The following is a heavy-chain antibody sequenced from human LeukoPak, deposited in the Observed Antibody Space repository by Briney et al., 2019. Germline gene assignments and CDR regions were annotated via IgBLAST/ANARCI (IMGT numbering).Heavy chain of an antibody. CDR1: GYTFTGYY. CDR2: INPNSGGT. Sequence: GASVKVSCKASGYTFTGYYMHWVRQAPGQGLEWMGWINPNSGGTNYAQKFQGRVTMTRHTSISTAYMELSRLRSDDTAGYYCARGRSGWTEDAFDIWGQGTMVTVSS. V-gene: IGHV1-2*02. J-gene: IGHJ3*02. CDR3: ARGRSGWTEDAFDI. D-gene: IGHD6-19*01.